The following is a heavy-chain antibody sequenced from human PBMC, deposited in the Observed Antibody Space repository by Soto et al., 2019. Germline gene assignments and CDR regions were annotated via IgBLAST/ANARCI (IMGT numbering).Heavy chain of an antibody. CDR3: ARHAGTGTYYYDSSGYYQDY. V-gene: IGHV5-51*01. CDR2: IYPGDSDT. Sequence: PGESLKISCKGSGYSFTSYWIGWVRQMPGKGLEWMGIIYPGDSDTRYSPSFQGQVTISADRSISTAYLQWSSLKASDTAMYYCARHAGTGTYYYDSSGYYQDYWGQGTLVTVSS. CDR1: GYSFTSYW. J-gene: IGHJ4*02. D-gene: IGHD3-22*01.